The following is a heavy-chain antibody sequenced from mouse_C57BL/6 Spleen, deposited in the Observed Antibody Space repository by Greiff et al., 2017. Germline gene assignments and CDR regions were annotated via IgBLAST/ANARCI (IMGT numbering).Heavy chain of an antibody. CDR1: GYAFSSSW. Sequence: QVQLQQSGPELVKPGASVKISCKASGYAFSSSWMNWVKQRPGKGLEWIGRIYPGDGDTNYNGKFKGKATRTADKSSSTAYMQLSSLTSEDSAVYFCARNYDGDYYAMDYWGQGTSDTVSS. CDR3: ARNYDGDYYAMDY. D-gene: IGHD2-3*01. V-gene: IGHV1-82*01. J-gene: IGHJ4*01. CDR2: IYPGDGDT.